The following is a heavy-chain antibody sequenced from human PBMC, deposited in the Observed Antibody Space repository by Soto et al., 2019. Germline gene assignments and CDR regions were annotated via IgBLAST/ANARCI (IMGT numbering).Heavy chain of an antibody. V-gene: IGHV4-38-2*01. J-gene: IGHJ3*02. CDR1: GYSISSGNY. CDR2: IYYSGST. Sequence: SETLSLTCAVSGYSISSGNYWAWIRQPPGRGLEWIGYIYYSGSTYYSPSLKSRPSISLDTSKNQFSLRLSSVTAADTAMYYCARARLRAVYAFDIWGQGTMVTVSS. CDR3: ARARLRAVYAFDI. D-gene: IGHD5-12*01.